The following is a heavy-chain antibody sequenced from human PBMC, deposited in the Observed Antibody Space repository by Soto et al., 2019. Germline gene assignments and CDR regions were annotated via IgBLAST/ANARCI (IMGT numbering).Heavy chain of an antibody. Sequence: QVTLKESGPVLVKPTETLTLTCTVSGFSLSNARMGVSWIRQPPGKALEWLAHIFSNDEKSYSTSLKSRLTISKDTSKSQVVLTMTNMDPVDTATYYCARIRGTQQLVPSFRDYYYGMDVWGQGTTVTVSS. J-gene: IGHJ6*02. CDR3: ARIRGTQQLVPSFRDYYYGMDV. CDR1: GFSLSNARMG. CDR2: IFSNDEK. D-gene: IGHD6-13*01. V-gene: IGHV2-26*01.